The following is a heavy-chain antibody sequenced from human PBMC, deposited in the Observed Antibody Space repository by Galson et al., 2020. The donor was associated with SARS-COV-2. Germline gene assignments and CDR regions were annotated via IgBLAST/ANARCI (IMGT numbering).Heavy chain of an antibody. CDR2: IYYSGST. D-gene: IGHD6-6*01. J-gene: IGHJ3*01. CDR3: SRLVPRDSGAPDCFDV. CDR1: GGSISNYS. V-gene: IGHV4-59*08. Sequence: ETSETLSLTCTVSGGSISNYSWSWVRQPPGKGLECIGYIYYSGSTKYNPSPKSRRTITVDTSKNHFSLRLRTVSAADTAVYYCSRLVPRDSGAPDCFDVWGQGTVVTVSS.